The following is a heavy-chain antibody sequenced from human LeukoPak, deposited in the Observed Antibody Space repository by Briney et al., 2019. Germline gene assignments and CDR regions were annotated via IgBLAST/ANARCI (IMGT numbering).Heavy chain of an antibody. V-gene: IGHV3-23*01. CDR2: SIRDRT. Sequence: QPGGSLRLSCAASGFTFSTYAMTWVRQAPGKGLEWVSSIRDRTYYSDSAKGRFTISRDDSRNTLYLQMNSLGAEDTAVYYCAKSWRSYDRWTSYYAFDLWGQGTTVTVSS. CDR3: AKSWRSYDRWTSYYAFDL. D-gene: IGHD3/OR15-3a*01. CDR1: GFTFSTYA. J-gene: IGHJ3*01.